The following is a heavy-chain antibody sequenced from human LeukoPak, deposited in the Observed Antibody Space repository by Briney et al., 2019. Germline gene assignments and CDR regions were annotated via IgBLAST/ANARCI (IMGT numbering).Heavy chain of an antibody. Sequence: PGGSLRLPCPASGFSFSSYWMSWVRQAPGKGPEWVANIKQAGTEKYYVDSVKGRFTISRDNAKNSLYLQMNSLRAEDTAGCYCARDRWLSYWGQGILVTVSS. D-gene: IGHD6-19*01. J-gene: IGHJ4*02. CDR3: ARDRWLSY. CDR1: GFSFSSYW. V-gene: IGHV3-7*01. CDR2: IKQAGTEK.